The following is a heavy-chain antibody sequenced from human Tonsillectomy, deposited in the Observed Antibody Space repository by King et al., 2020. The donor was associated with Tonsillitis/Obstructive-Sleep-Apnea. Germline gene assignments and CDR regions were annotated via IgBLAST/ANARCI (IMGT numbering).Heavy chain of an antibody. J-gene: IGHJ3*02. CDR2: INHSGST. CDR1: GGSFSGYY. D-gene: IGHD2-8*02. Sequence: VQLQQWGAGLLKPSETLSLTCAVYGGSFSGYYWSWIRQPPGKGLEWIGEINHSGSTNYNPSLKSRVTISVDTSKNQFSLKLSSVTAADTAVYYCARTRGQLVGDAFDIWGQGTMVTVSS. CDR3: ARTRGQLVGDAFDI. V-gene: IGHV4-34*01.